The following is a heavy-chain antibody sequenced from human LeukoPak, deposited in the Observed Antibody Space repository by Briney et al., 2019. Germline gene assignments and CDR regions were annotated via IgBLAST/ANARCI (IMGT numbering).Heavy chain of an antibody. J-gene: IGHJ4*02. CDR1: KFTFSHYG. CDR3: AKDAERGFDYSNSLER. Sequence: GGSLRPSCAASKFTFSHYGMHWVRQAPGKGLEWVAVVFSDGSNQYYADSVKGRFTVSRDNSHNMLYLQMNSLRREDTAVYYCAKDAERGFDYSNSLERWGQGTLVTVSP. V-gene: IGHV3-33*06. D-gene: IGHD4-11*01. CDR2: VFSDGSNQ.